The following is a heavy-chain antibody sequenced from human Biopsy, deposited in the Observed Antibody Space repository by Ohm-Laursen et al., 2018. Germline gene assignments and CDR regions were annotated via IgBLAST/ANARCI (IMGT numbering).Heavy chain of an antibody. CDR1: GGSISSGGSC. CDR2: IFNSANP. D-gene: IGHD3-22*01. Sequence: TLSLTCTVSGGSISSGGSCWGWVRQRPGKGLEWIGYIFNSANPYYNPSLKNLLTISGDTSKNQFSLKLNSVTAADTAVYYCARGDYFDSNGYFWFDPWGQGTLVTVSS. CDR3: ARGDYFDSNGYFWFDP. J-gene: IGHJ5*02. V-gene: IGHV4-31*01.